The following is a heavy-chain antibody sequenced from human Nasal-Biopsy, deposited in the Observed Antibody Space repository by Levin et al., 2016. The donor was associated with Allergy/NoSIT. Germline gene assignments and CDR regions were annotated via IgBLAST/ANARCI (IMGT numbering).Heavy chain of an antibody. CDR2: MNPKTGGA. J-gene: IGHJ6*02. CDR3: ASRRPTGAGPYEGLDV. V-gene: IGHV1-2*02. Sequence: ASVKVSCKASKYSFAAYYVHWVRQAPGQGLEWMGWMNPKTGGADPAQRFKGRFTMTRDTSVATAYMELRNLMSDDTAVYYCASRRPTGAGPYEGLDVWGQGTTVTVSS. CDR1: KYSFAAYY. D-gene: IGHD6-19*01.